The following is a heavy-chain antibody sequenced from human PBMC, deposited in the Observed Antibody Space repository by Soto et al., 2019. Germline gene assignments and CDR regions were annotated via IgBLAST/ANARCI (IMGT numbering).Heavy chain of an antibody. Sequence: HWVRQAPGQGLEWMGIINPSGGSTSYAQKFQGRVTMTRDTSTSTVYMELSSLRSEDTAVYYCARGIAAARDAFDIWGQGTMVTVSS. D-gene: IGHD6-13*01. CDR2: INPSGGST. CDR3: ARGIAAARDAFDI. V-gene: IGHV1-46*03. J-gene: IGHJ3*02.